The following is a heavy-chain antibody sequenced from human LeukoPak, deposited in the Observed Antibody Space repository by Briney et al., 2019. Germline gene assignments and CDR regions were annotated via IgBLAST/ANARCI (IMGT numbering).Heavy chain of an antibody. D-gene: IGHD3-22*01. J-gene: IGHJ4*02. Sequence: GGSLRLSCAASGYTFSDYWMTWVRQAPGKGLEWVANIKQDGSEKDYVDSVKGRFTISRDNAKNSLYLQMDSLRVEDTAVYYCARKGGYSSGYYYWGQGTLVTVSS. CDR2: IKQDGSEK. V-gene: IGHV3-7*01. CDR3: ARKGGYSSGYYY. CDR1: GYTFSDYW.